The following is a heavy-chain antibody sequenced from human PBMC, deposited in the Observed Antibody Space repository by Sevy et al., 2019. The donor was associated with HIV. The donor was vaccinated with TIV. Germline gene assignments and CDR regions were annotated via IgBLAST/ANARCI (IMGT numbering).Heavy chain of an antibody. CDR3: VRYPRYCNSPGCHTDAFDF. CDR1: GFTFSTSW. V-gene: IGHV3-7*01. J-gene: IGHJ3*01. Sequence: GGSLRLSCAASGFTFSTSWMSWVRQAPGKGLEWVANIKQDESEKYYVDSVKGRFTISRDNAKNSLFLQMNSLRAEDTAVYYCVRYPRYCNSPGCHTDAFDFWGQGTMVTVSS. CDR2: IKQDESEK. D-gene: IGHD2-15*01.